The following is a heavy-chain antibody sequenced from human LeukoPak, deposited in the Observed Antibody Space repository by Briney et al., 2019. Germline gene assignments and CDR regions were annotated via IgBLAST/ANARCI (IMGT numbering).Heavy chain of an antibody. V-gene: IGHV3-48*01. CDR3: TAYCSSPTCYEVYFDS. J-gene: IGHJ4*02. D-gene: IGHD2-2*01. CDR2: IGSSGSTM. Sequence: PGGSLSLSCPPSGFTLRTYSMNWVRQAPADGREGISYIGSSGSTMYYEDSVKGRFTISRNNAKNSLYLQVYSLRVEETAVYYGTAYCSSPTCYEVYFDSWGQGTLVTVSS. CDR1: GFTLRTYS.